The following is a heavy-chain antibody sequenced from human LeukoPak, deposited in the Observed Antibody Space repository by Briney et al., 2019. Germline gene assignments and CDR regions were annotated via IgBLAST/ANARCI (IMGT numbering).Heavy chain of an antibody. Sequence: ASVKVSCKASGYTFTYYSVNWVRQAPGQGLEWMGWINTNTGNPTYAQGFTGRFVFSLDTSVSTAYLQISSLKAEDTAVYYCARDLTPYSSGWYAFDIWGQGTMVTVSS. V-gene: IGHV7-4-1*02. CDR1: GYTFTYYS. D-gene: IGHD6-19*01. CDR2: INTNTGNP. CDR3: ARDLTPYSSGWYAFDI. J-gene: IGHJ3*02.